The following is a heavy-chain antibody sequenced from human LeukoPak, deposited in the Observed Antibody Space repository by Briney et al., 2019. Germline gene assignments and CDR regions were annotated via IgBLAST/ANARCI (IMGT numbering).Heavy chain of an antibody. J-gene: IGHJ3*02. CDR1: GFTFSDYY. CDR2: ISSSGSTI. D-gene: IGHD2-15*01. V-gene: IGHV3-11*01. Sequence: PGGSLRLSCAASGFTFSDYYMSWIRQAPGKGLEWVSFISSSGSTIYYADSMKGRFTISRDNAKNSVFLQMDSLRADDTAVYYCARGLGYCSGGSCPRRAFDIWGQGTMVTVSS. CDR3: ARGLGYCSGGSCPRRAFDI.